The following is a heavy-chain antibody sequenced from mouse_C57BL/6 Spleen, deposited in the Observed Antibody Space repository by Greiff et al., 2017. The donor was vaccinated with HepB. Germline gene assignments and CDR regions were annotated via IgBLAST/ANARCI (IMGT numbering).Heavy chain of an antibody. J-gene: IGHJ1*03. D-gene: IGHD1-1*01. CDR2: FYPGSGSI. CDR1: GYTFTEYT. V-gene: IGHV1-62-2*01. Sequence: QVQLKQSGAELVKPGASVKLSCKASGYTFTEYTIHWVKQRSGQGLEWIGWFYPGSGSIKYNEKFKDKATLTADKSSSTVYMELSRLTSEDSAVYFCARHEDYYGSRSDWYFDVWGTGTTVTVSS. CDR3: ARHEDYYGSRSDWYFDV.